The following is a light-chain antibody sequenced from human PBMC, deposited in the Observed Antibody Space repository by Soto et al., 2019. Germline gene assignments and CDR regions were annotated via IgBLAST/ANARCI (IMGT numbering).Light chain of an antibody. J-gene: IGKJ2*01. Sequence: EIVLTQSPATLSLSPGERATLSCRASQSVSSYLAWYQQKPGQAPRLLIYDASNSATGIPARFSGSGSGSAFTLTISSLEPEDSAVYYCQKRSNWSYTFGQGTKLEIK. CDR2: DAS. CDR3: QKRSNWSYT. V-gene: IGKV3-11*01. CDR1: QSVSSY.